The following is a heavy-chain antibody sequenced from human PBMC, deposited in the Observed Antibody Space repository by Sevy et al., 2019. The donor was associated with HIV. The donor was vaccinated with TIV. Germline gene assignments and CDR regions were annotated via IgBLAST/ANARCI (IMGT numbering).Heavy chain of an antibody. V-gene: IGHV3-30-3*01. Sequence: GGSLRLSCSASGFTLSSYAMHWVRQAPGKGLEWVAVISYDGSDKYYAHSVKGRFTISRDNSKNTLYLQMNSLRAEDTAVYYCARDEGDYGGNIIDYWGQGTLVTVSS. CDR3: ARDEGDYGGNIIDY. D-gene: IGHD4-17*01. CDR1: GFTLSSYA. J-gene: IGHJ4*02. CDR2: ISYDGSDK.